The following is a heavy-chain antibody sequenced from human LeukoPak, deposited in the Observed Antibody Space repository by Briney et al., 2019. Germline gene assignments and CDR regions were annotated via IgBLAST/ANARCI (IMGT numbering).Heavy chain of an antibody. CDR1: GFTFSSYS. D-gene: IGHD4-11*01. CDR2: ISSSSSYI. J-gene: IGHJ4*02. CDR3: AREGADSNSDY. Sequence: GGSLRLSCAASGFTFSSYSMNWVRQAPGKGLGWVSSISSSSSYIYYADSVKGRFTISRDNAKNSLYLQMNSLRAEDTAVYYCAREGADSNSDYWGQGTLVTVSS. V-gene: IGHV3-21*01.